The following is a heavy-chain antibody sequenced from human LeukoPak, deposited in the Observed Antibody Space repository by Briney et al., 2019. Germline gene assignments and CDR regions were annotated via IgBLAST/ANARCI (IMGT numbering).Heavy chain of an antibody. J-gene: IGHJ6*02. V-gene: IGHV1-2*02. Sequence: GESLGISFQGSGYSFSDYWIGWVRQAPGQGVEWMGWIKPDSGGTEYAQKFQGRVTITRDKSISTAYMELSRLRSDDTAVYYCARDHCSANSCYEDYYNGVDVWGQGTTVTASS. D-gene: IGHD2-2*01. CDR1: GYSFSDYW. CDR2: IKPDSGGT. CDR3: ARDHCSANSCYEDYYNGVDV.